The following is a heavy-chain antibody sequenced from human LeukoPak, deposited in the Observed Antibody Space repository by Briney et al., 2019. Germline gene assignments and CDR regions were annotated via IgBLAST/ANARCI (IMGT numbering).Heavy chain of an antibody. CDR1: GFIFSNYA. CDR3: ARRWLGDPYGMDV. CDR2: LGGLSESV. Sequence: GGSLRLSCAASGFIFSNYAMTWVRQAPGKGLEWVSILGGLSESVYYPDSVKGRFAVSRDNSKDTLYLEINSLRGEDTATYYCARRWLGDPYGMDVWGQGTTVTVSS. V-gene: IGHV3-23*01. D-gene: IGHD3-10*01. J-gene: IGHJ6*02.